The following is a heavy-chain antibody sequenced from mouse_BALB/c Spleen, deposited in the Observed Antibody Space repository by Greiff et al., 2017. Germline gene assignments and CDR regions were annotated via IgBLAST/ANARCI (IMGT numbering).Heavy chain of an antibody. Sequence: EVKLVESGGDLVKPGGSLKLSCAASGFTFSSYGMSWVCQTPDKRLEWVATISSGGSYTYYPDSVKGRFTISRDNAKNTLYLQMSSLKSEDTAMYYCARHGYGNSWFAYWGQGTLVTVSA. D-gene: IGHD2-10*02. V-gene: IGHV5-6*02. CDR2: ISSGGSYT. CDR1: GFTFSSYG. J-gene: IGHJ3*01. CDR3: ARHGYGNSWFAY.